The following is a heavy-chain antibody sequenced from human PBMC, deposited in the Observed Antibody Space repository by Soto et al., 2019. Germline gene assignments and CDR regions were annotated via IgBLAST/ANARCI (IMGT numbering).Heavy chain of an antibody. V-gene: IGHV3-49*03. CDR2: IRSKAYGWTT. J-gene: IGHJ4*02. CDR3: PRLEHIVYVPPAFDD. CDR1: GFTFGDYA. Sequence: PGGSLRLSCTASGFTFGDYAMSWFRQAPGKGLEWVGFIRSKAYGWTTEYAASVKGRFTISRDDSKSIAYLQMNSLKTEDTALFYFPRLEHIVYVPPAFDDWGEETVV. D-gene: IGHD2-21*01.